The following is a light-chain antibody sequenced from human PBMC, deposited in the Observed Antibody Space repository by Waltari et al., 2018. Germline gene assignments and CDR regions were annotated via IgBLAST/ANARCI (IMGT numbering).Light chain of an antibody. CDR1: SSAVGTYNY. Sequence: QSALTQPRPVSGYPGQSVTLSCAGTSSAVGTYNYVSWYQQYPGKAPKLMIYDVSKRPSGVPDRFSGSKSGNTASLTISGLQADDEADYYCCSYAGSYTVIFGGGTMVTVL. J-gene: IGLJ2*01. V-gene: IGLV2-11*01. CDR3: CSYAGSYTVI. CDR2: DVS.